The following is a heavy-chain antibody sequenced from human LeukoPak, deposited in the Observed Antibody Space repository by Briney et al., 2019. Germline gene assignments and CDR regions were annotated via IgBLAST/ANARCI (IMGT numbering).Heavy chain of an antibody. Sequence: GGSLRLSCAASGFTFSMYNMSWVRQAPGEGLEWVACVSNSRSYTYYADSVKGRFTISRDNAKNSLYLQMNSLRAEDTGVYFCARDPNYFDTSGYYRSHYAFDIWGQGTMVTVSS. D-gene: IGHD3-22*01. J-gene: IGHJ3*02. CDR3: ARDPNYFDTSGYYRSHYAFDI. V-gene: IGHV3-21*01. CDR2: VSNSRSYT. CDR1: GFTFSMYN.